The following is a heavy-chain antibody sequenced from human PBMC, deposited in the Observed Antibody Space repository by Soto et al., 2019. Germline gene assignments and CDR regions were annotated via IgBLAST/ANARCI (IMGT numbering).Heavy chain of an antibody. V-gene: IGHV4-4*02. D-gene: IGHD6-19*01. CDR1: GGSISSSNW. J-gene: IGHJ5*02. CDR3: ARILTGYSSGWVPEGWFDP. CDR2: IYHSGST. Sequence: QVQLQESGPGLVKPSGTLSLTCAVSGGSISSSNWWSWVRQPPGKGLEWIGEIYHSGSTNYNPSLKSRVTISVDKSKNQFSLKLSSVTAADTAVYYCARILTGYSSGWVPEGWFDPWGQGTLVTVSS.